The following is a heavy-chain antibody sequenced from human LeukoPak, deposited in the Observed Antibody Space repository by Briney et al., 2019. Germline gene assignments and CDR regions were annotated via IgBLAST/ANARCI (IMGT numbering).Heavy chain of an antibody. CDR2: ISSASNTI. CDR1: GFTFSSYS. CDR3: ARDGWFGDYNWFDP. V-gene: IGHV3-48*01. D-gene: IGHD3-10*01. Sequence: GGSLRLSCAASGFTFSSYSMNWVRQAPGKGLEWISYISSASNTIYYADSVKGRFTISRENAKNSVYLQMNSLRAEDTAMYYCARDGWFGDYNWFDPWGQGTLVTVSS. J-gene: IGHJ5*02.